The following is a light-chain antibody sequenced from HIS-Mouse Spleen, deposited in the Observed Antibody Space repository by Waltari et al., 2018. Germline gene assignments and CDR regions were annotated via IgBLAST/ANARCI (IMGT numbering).Light chain of an antibody. CDR2: QDS. Sequence: SYELTQPPSVSVSPGQTASITCSGDTLGDKYAWWYQQKPGQSPVLVIYQDSKRPSGIPERFAGSNSGNTATLTISGTQAMDEADYYCQAWDSSTDVVFGGGTKLTVL. V-gene: IGLV3-1*01. CDR3: QAWDSSTDVV. CDR1: TLGDKY. J-gene: IGLJ2*01.